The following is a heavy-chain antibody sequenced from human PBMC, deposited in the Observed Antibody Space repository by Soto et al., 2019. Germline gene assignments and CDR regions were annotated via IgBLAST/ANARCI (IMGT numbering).Heavy chain of an antibody. Sequence: GSLRLSCAASGFTFSDYAMQCVRQATGKGLEWVAVVSHDGRNTHYADSVKGRFFISRDNSDNTLHLQMNSLRDDDTAIYYCAKRRLNTITSLSDWWGQGVQVTVSS. CDR3: AKRRLNTITSLSDW. CDR1: GFTFSDYA. D-gene: IGHD3-16*02. J-gene: IGHJ1*01. V-gene: IGHV3-30*18. CDR2: VSHDGRNT.